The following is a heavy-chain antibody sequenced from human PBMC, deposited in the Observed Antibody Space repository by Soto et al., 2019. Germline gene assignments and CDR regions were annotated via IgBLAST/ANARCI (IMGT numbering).Heavy chain of an antibody. Sequence: QVQLVQSGAEVKKPGSSVRVSCTASGGTLRSYAISWLRQAPGQGLEWMGGIIPMVDTSNYAQKFHGRLTISADDSRPTTYMDLTRRGSEDTAVYFGSLGPTYFAANGYHQEWFDTWGQGTLVTVSS. J-gene: IGHJ5*01. CDR2: IIPMVDTS. V-gene: IGHV1-69*01. D-gene: IGHD6-13*01. CDR3: SLGPTYFAANGYHQEWFDT. CDR1: GGTLRSYA.